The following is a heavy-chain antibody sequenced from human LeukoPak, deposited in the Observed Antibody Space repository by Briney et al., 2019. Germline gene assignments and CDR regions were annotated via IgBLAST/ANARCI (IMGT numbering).Heavy chain of an antibody. J-gene: IGHJ4*02. V-gene: IGHV4-39*07. CDR2: IHTSGST. CDR3: ARDQESGHTVAFPEAMDY. CDR1: GGSISSSSYY. Sequence: SETLSLTCTVSGGSISSSSYYWGWIRQPPGKGLEWIGRIHTSGSTNYNPSLKSRVTMTVDTSKNQFSLKLSSVTTADTAVYYCARDQESGHTVAFPEAMDYWGQGTLVTVSS. D-gene: IGHD4-23*01.